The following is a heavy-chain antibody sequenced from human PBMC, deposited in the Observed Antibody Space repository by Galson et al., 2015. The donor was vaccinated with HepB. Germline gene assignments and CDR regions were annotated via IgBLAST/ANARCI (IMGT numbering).Heavy chain of an antibody. CDR1: GFTFTSSW. V-gene: IGHV3-74*01. D-gene: IGHD5-12*01. J-gene: IGHJ4*02. CDR3: ARMGTHGWVATIGNLGSGYLDY. Sequence: SLRLSCAASGFTFTSSWMHWVRQAPGKGLVWVSRINSDGSSTSYADSVNGRFTISRDNAKNTLYLQMNSLRVEDTAVYYCARMGTHGWVATIGNLGSGYLDYWGQGTLVTVSS. CDR2: INSDGSST.